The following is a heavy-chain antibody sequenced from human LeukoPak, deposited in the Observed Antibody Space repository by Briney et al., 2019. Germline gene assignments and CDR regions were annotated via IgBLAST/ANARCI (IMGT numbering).Heavy chain of an antibody. CDR2: IKSKADGGTT. CDR1: GFTFSNAW. J-gene: IGHJ4*02. Sequence: PGGSLRLSCAASGFTFSNAWMSWGRPAPGKGLEWVGRIKSKADGGTTDYAAPVKGRFTISRDDSKNTLYLQMNSLKTEATAVYYCTTDPRPFLEWLLSFDYWGQGTLVTVSS. V-gene: IGHV3-15*01. CDR3: TTDPRPFLEWLLSFDY. D-gene: IGHD3-3*01.